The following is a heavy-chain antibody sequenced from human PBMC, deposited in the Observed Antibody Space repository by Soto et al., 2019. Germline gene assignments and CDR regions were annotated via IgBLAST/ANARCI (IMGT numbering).Heavy chain of an antibody. J-gene: IGHJ6*02. CDR2: IYYSGST. Sequence: PSETLSLTCTVSGGSISRGGYYWSWIRQHPGKGLEWIGYIYYSGSTYYNPSLKSRVTISVDTSKNQFSLKLSSVTAADTAVYYCARASYGSVYYYGMDVWGQGTTVTVSS. CDR1: GGSISRGGYY. D-gene: IGHD3-10*01. V-gene: IGHV4-31*03. CDR3: ARASYGSVYYYGMDV.